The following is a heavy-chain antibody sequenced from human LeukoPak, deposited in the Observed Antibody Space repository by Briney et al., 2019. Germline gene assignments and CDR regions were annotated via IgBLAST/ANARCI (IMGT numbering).Heavy chain of an antibody. V-gene: IGHV3-30*04. Sequence: PGGSLRLSCAASGFTFSSYAMHWVRQAPGKGLEWVAVISYDGSNKYYADSVKGRFTISRDNSKNTLYLQMNSLRAEDTAVYYCARRPYYYDGPGNFDYWGQGTLVTVSS. CDR1: GFTFSSYA. D-gene: IGHD3-22*01. CDR3: ARRPYYYDGPGNFDY. J-gene: IGHJ4*02. CDR2: ISYDGSNK.